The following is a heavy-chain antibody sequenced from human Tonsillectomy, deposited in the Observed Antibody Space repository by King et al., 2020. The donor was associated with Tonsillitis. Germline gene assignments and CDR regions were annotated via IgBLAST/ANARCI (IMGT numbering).Heavy chain of an antibody. V-gene: IGHV5-10-1*03. CDR1: GYSFTSYW. CDR2: IDPSDSYT. J-gene: IGHJ5*02. Sequence: QLVQSGAEVKKPGESLRISCKGSGYSFTSYWISWVRQMPGKGLEWMGRIDPSDSYTDYSPSFQGHVTISADRSISTAYLQWSSLKASDTAMYYCATHYDFGSGARGWLDPWGHGTLVTVSS. D-gene: IGHD3-3*01. CDR3: ATHYDFGSGARGWLDP.